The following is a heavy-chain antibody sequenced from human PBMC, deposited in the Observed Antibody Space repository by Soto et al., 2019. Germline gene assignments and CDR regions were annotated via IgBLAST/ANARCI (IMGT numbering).Heavy chain of an antibody. D-gene: IGHD3-16*01. CDR3: ARLRRDWGDAFDL. CDR2: IIPVFDKA. J-gene: IGHJ3*01. CDR1: GGSFGSSA. V-gene: IGHV1-69*01. Sequence: QVQLVQSGADVKKPGSSVKVSCKTSGGSFGSSAISWVRQAPAQGLEWMGEIIPVFDKANYAQNFQGRLTITADELTGTVFMELSSLRSEDTAVYFGARLRRDWGDAFDLWGLGTGVNVSS.